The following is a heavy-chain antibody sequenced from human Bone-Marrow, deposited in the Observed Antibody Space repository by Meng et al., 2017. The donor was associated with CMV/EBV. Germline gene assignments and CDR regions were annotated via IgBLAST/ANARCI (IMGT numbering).Heavy chain of an antibody. D-gene: IGHD6-13*01. Sequence: GSLRLSCAVYGGSFSGYYWSWIRQPPGKGLEWIGEINHSGSTNYNPSLKSRVTISVDTSMNLFSLKLSSVTAADTAVYYCARDWWLAAAGTAWFDPWGQATLATVSS. CDR3: ARDWWLAAAGTAWFDP. CDR2: INHSGST. J-gene: IGHJ5*02. CDR1: GGSFSGYY. V-gene: IGHV4-34*01.